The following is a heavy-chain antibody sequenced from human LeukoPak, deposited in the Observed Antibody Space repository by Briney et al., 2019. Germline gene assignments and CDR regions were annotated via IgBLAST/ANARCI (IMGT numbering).Heavy chain of an antibody. V-gene: IGHV1-2*02. Sequence: GASVKVSCKASGHTFTGYYMHWVRQSPGQGLEWMGWINPNSGGTNYAQKFQGRVTMTRDTSISTAYMELSRLRSDDTAVYYCARGPGLGYCSSTSCYYFDYWGQGTLVTVSS. CDR1: GHTFTGYY. J-gene: IGHJ4*02. CDR2: INPNSGGT. D-gene: IGHD2-2*01. CDR3: ARGPGLGYCSSTSCYYFDY.